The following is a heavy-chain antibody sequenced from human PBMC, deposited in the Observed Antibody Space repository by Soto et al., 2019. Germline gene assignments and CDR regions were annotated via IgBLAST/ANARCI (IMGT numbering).Heavy chain of an antibody. J-gene: IGHJ4*02. Sequence: SETLSLTCTVSGGSISSNNYHWGWIRQPPGKGLDWIGTIYYSRTTYYKPSLKSRVTISVDTSKNQFSLKLISVTAADTAVYYCARLLTAAAHTAYWGQGTLVTVSS. CDR3: ARLLTAAAHTAY. CDR1: GGSISSNNYH. D-gene: IGHD6-13*01. V-gene: IGHV4-39*01. CDR2: IYYSRTT.